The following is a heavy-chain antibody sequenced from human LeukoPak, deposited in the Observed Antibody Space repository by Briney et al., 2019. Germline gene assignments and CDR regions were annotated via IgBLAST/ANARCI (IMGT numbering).Heavy chain of an antibody. CDR2: IYYSGST. CDR3: ARTSYYDFWSGSSYYYFYMGV. D-gene: IGHD3-3*01. CDR1: GGSISSSSYY. J-gene: IGHJ6*03. Sequence: PSETLSLTCTVSGGSISSSSYYWGWLRQPPGKGLEWIGSIYYSGSTYYNPSLKSRVTISVDTSKNHFSLKLSSVTAADTAVYYCARTSYYDFWSGSSYYYFYMGVWGKGTTVTVSS. V-gene: IGHV4-39*07.